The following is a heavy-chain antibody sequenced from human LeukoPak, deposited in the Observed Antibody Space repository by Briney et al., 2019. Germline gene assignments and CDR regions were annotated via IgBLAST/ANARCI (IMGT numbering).Heavy chain of an antibody. J-gene: IGHJ4*02. CDR2: IYSGGTT. Sequence: GGSLRLSCAASGFIVSSNYMSWVRQAPGKGPEWVSVIYSGGTTYYADSVKGRFTISRDNSKNTLYLQMNSLGAEDTAVYYCARVSSDSSGWYEFDYWGQGTLVTVSS. D-gene: IGHD6-19*01. V-gene: IGHV3-53*01. CDR1: GFIVSSNY. CDR3: ARVSSDSSGWYEFDY.